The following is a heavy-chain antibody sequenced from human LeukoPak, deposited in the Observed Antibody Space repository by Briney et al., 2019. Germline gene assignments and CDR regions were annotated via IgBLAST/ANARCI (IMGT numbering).Heavy chain of an antibody. D-gene: IGHD6-13*01. CDR1: GYTYTTDG. J-gene: IGHJ5*02. CDR2: IDTYSGKT. Sequence: ASVKVSCKASGYTYTTDGISWVRPAPGQGLEWMGWIDTYSGKTNYAQKFQGRVTMTSDTSTSTAYMEVRSLRSDDTAVYYCARDRGIAEADSFDPWGQGTLVTVSS. CDR3: ARDRGIAEADSFDP. V-gene: IGHV1-18*01.